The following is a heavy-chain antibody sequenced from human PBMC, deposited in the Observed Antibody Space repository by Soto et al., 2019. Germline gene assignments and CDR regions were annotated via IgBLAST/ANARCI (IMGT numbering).Heavy chain of an antibody. CDR1: GYTFTSYY. J-gene: IGHJ6*02. Sequence: ASVKVSCKASGYTFTSYYMHWVRQAPGQGLEWMGIINPSGGSAIYAQKFQGRVTMTRDTSTSTVYMELSSLRSEETAVYYCARDDGTEDYGMDVWGQGTTVTFSS. V-gene: IGHV1-46*01. D-gene: IGHD1-26*01. CDR3: ARDDGTEDYGMDV. CDR2: INPSGGSA.